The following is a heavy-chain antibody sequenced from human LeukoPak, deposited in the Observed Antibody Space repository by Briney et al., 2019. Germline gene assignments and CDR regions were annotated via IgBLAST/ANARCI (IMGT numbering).Heavy chain of an antibody. CDR3: AKEEGWAQVWRVLDY. V-gene: IGHV3-23*01. D-gene: IGHD3-3*01. Sequence: GGSLRLSCAASGFSFSSYAMSWVRQAPGKGLEGVSGISGRGGRTYYADSVKGRFTISRDNSKNTLYLQMHSLRAADTAVYYCAKEEGWAQVWRVLDYWGQGTLVTVSS. CDR2: ISGRGGRT. J-gene: IGHJ4*02. CDR1: GFSFSSYA.